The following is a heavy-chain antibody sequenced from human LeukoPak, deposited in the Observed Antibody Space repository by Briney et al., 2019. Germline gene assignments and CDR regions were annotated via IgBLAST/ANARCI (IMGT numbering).Heavy chain of an antibody. V-gene: IGHV4-34*01. CDR1: GGSFSGYY. CDR2: INHSGGT. CDR3: ARGRYSSGWYRGGAFDY. D-gene: IGHD6-19*01. J-gene: IGHJ4*02. Sequence: PSETLSLTCAVYGGSFSGYYWSWIRQPPGKGLEWIGEINHSGGTNYNPSLKSRVTISVDTSKNQFSLKLSSVTAADTAVYYCARGRYSSGWYRGGAFDYWGQGTLVTVSS.